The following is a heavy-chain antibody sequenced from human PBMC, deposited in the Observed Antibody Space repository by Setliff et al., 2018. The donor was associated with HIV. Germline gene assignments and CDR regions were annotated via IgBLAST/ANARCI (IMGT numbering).Heavy chain of an antibody. Sequence: SETLSLTCTISGGSYGVYRWSWIRQSAGRGLEWIGRIDSSGTTDYKPSLKGRVAISVDTSRNQFSLRVTSVTAADTAVYFCARDRHSSGLGSYGPWGPGILVTVSS. D-gene: IGHD3-10*01. J-gene: IGHJ5*02. CDR2: IDSSGTT. V-gene: IGHV4-4*07. CDR3: ARDRHSSGLGSYGP. CDR1: GGSYGVYR.